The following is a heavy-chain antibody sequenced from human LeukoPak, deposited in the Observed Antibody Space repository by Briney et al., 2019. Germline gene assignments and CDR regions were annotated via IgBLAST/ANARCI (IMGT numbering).Heavy chain of an antibody. J-gene: IGHJ4*02. V-gene: IGHV3-23*01. Sequence: PGGSLRLSCAASGFTFSSYAMSWVRQAPGKGLEWVSGISGSGGSTYYADSVKGRFTISRDNSKNTLYLQMNSLRAEDTAVYYCAKDLKLTTAPSGWGQGTLVTVSS. CDR3: AKDLKLTTAPSG. D-gene: IGHD4-17*01. CDR2: ISGSGGST. CDR1: GFTFSSYA.